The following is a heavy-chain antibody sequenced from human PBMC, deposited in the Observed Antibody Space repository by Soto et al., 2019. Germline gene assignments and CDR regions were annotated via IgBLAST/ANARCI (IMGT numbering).Heavy chain of an antibody. V-gene: IGHV1-69*06. D-gene: IGHD5-12*01. CDR3: ARGSGGYDRPFDY. CDR2: IIPIFGTA. Sequence: SVKVSCKASGGTFSSYAISWVRQAPGQGLEWMGGIIPIFGTANYAQKFQGRVTITADKSTSTAYMELSSLRSENTAVYYCARGSGGYDRPFDYWGQGTLVTVYS. J-gene: IGHJ4*02. CDR1: GGTFSSYA.